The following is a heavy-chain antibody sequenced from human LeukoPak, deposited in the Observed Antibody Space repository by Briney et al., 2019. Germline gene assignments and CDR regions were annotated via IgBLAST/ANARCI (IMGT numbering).Heavy chain of an antibody. Sequence: PGGSLRLSCAASGFTFSSYAMHWVRQAPGKGLEWVAVISYDGSNKYYADSVKGRFTISRDNSKNTLYLQMNSLRAEDTAVYYCARGLNYYDSSGIYYFDYWGQGTLVTVSS. CDR1: GFTFSSYA. J-gene: IGHJ4*02. D-gene: IGHD3-22*01. CDR2: ISYDGSNK. V-gene: IGHV3-30-3*01. CDR3: ARGLNYYDSSGIYYFDY.